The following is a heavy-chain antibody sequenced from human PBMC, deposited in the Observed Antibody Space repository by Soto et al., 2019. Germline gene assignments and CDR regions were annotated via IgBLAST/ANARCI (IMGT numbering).Heavy chain of an antibody. Sequence: QVQLQESGPGLVRPSETLSLTCTVSGGSISSYYWSWIRQPPGKGLEWIGYIYYSGSANYNPSLKXRVTIAVDTSKNQFSLKLSSATAAGTAVYYCARNYGGNVDYWGQGTLVTVSS. CDR2: IYYSGSA. CDR3: ARNYGGNVDY. D-gene: IGHD4-17*01. CDR1: GGSISSYY. J-gene: IGHJ4*02. V-gene: IGHV4-59*08.